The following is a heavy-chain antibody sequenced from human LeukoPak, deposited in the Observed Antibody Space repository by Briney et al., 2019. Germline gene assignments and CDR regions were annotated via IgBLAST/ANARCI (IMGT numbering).Heavy chain of an antibody. V-gene: IGHV3-49*03. CDR1: GFTVGDYS. J-gene: IGHJ4*02. CDR2: IRSKGYGGTT. D-gene: IGHD1/OR15-1a*01. Sequence: PGGSLRLSCTGSGFTVGDYSLSWFRQAPGKGLEWVGFIRSKGYGGTTEYAASVKGRFIISRDDSKSIAYLQMNSLKSGDTGLYYCSRQWEQLPYYFDYWGQGTLVTVSS. CDR3: SRQWEQLPYYFDY.